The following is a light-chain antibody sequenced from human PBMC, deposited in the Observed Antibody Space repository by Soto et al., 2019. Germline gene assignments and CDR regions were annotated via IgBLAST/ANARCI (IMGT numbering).Light chain of an antibody. CDR1: QSVSSTY. J-gene: IGKJ5*01. V-gene: IGKV3D-20*02. CDR3: QQRSEWPIT. Sequence: EIVLTQSPGTLSLSPGERATLSCRASQSVSSTYLIWYQQKPGQAPRLLIYGASSRATGVPARFSGSGSGTDFTLTISSLEPEDFAVYYCQQRSEWPITFGQGTRLEIK. CDR2: GAS.